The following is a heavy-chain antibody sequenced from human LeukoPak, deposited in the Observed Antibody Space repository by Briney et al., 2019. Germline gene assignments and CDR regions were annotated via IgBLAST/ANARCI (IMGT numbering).Heavy chain of an antibody. Sequence: SESLSLTCTVSGFSISSGHYYWSWIRQPPGKGLEWTGYIYYSGSTYYNPSLKSRVTISVDTSKNQFSLKLSSATAADTAVYYCARDSGEGIDYWGQGTLVTVSS. V-gene: IGHV4-30-4*01. CDR2: IYYSGST. CDR1: GFSISSGHYY. J-gene: IGHJ4*02. CDR3: ARDSGEGIDY. D-gene: IGHD7-27*01.